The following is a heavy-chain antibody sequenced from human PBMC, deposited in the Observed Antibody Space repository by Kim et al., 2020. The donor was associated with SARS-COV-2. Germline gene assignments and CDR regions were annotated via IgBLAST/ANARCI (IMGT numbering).Heavy chain of an antibody. Sequence: GGSLRLSCAASGFTFSNYAMSWVRQAPGKGLEWVSDISSSDGSTYPADSVKGRFSISRDNSKNTLYLQLNSLRVEDTAIYYCAKKYTSSGEYFDYWGQGTLVTVSS. CDR3: AKKYTSSGEYFDY. J-gene: IGHJ4*02. D-gene: IGHD6-13*01. CDR1: GFTFSNYA. CDR2: ISSSDGST. V-gene: IGHV3-23*01.